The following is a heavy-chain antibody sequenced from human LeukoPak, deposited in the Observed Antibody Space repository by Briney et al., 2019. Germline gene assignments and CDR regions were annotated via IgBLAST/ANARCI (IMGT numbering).Heavy chain of an antibody. V-gene: IGHV3-33*06. CDR1: GFTFSSYG. Sequence: GGSLRLSCAASGFTFSSYGMHWVRQAPGKGLEWVAVIWYDGSNKYYADSVKGRFTISRDNSKNTLYLQMNSLRAEDTAVYCCAKDVHSYFDYWGQGTLVTVSS. CDR2: IWYDGSNK. D-gene: IGHD1-26*01. J-gene: IGHJ4*02. CDR3: AKDVHSYFDY.